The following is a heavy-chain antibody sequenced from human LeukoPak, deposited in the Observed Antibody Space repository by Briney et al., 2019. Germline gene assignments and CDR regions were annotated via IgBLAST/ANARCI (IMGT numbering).Heavy chain of an antibody. Sequence: PGGSLRLSCAASGFTFSSYSINWVRQAPGKGLEWVSYISSSSSTIYYADSVKGRFTISRDNAKKSVYLQMNSLKTEDTAVYYCHNWFDPWGQGTLVTVSS. CDR2: ISSSSSTI. J-gene: IGHJ5*02. V-gene: IGHV3-48*01. CDR1: GFTFSSYS. CDR3: HNWFDP.